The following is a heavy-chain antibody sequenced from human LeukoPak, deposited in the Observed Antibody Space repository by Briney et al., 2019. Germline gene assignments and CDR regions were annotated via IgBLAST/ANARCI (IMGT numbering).Heavy chain of an antibody. D-gene: IGHD3-16*02. Sequence: SETLSLTCAVYGGSFSGYYWSWIRQPPGKGLEWIGEINHSGSTNYNPSLKSRVTISVDTSKNPFSLKLSSVTAADTAVYYCARMGSYRYLAYFDYWGQGTLVTVSS. J-gene: IGHJ4*02. CDR1: GGSFSGYY. CDR2: INHSGST. V-gene: IGHV4-34*01. CDR3: ARMGSYRYLAYFDY.